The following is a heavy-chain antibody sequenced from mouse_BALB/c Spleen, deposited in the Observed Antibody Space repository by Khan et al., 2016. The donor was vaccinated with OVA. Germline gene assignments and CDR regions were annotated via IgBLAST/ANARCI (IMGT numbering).Heavy chain of an antibody. CDR1: GFTFNSYG. CDR2: ISGDSNTI. CDR3: ATSYFYGYYFDY. Sequence: EVQLLETGGGLVQPGGSRKLSCAASGFTFNSYGMHWVRQAPEKGLEWVAYISGDSNTIYYADTVTGRFTISRDNPKNTLFLQMTSLMSEDTAMYYCATSYFYGYYFDYWGPGTTLTVA. V-gene: IGHV5-17*02. J-gene: IGHJ2*01. D-gene: IGHD1-1*01.